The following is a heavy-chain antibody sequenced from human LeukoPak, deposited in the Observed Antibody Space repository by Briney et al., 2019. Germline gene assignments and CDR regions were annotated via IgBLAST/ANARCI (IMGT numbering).Heavy chain of an antibody. D-gene: IGHD2-2*01. V-gene: IGHV3-30*18. CDR2: ISYDGSNT. J-gene: IGHJ4*02. Sequence: GGSLRLSCAASGFSFSGRGMHWVRQAPGKGLEWVAVISYDGSNTYYADSVKGRFTITRDNSNNTVYLQVSSLRAKDTAVYYCAKEPYLDYWGQGTLVTVSS. CDR1: GFSFSGRG. CDR3: AKEPYLDY.